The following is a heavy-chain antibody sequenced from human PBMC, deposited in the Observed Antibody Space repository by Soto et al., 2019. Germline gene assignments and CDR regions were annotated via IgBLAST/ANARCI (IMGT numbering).Heavy chain of an antibody. Sequence: GGSLRLSCAASGFTFSSYDMXXXRQATGKGLEWVSAIGTAGDTYYPGSVKGRFTISRENAKNSLYLQMNSLRAGDTAVYYCARGGYSYGFDYWGQGTLVTVSS. D-gene: IGHD5-18*01. CDR1: GFTFSSYD. V-gene: IGHV3-13*01. J-gene: IGHJ4*02. CDR2: IGTAGDT. CDR3: ARGGYSYGFDY.